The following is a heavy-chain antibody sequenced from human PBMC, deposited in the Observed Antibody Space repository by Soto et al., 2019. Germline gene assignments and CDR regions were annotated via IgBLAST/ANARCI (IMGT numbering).Heavy chain of an antibody. CDR3: AREDLGAVAGDYEY. J-gene: IGHJ4*02. CDR2: ISWHSGSI. Sequence: EVQLVESGGGLVQPGGSLRLSCAASGFTFDDYSMHWVRQAPGMGLEWVSGISWHSGSIDYADSVKGRFTISRDNDQNLLYLEMNSLRHEDKSLYYCAREDLGAVAGDYEYWGQGTLVTVSS. V-gene: IGHV3-9*01. CDR1: GFTFDDYS. D-gene: IGHD6-19*01.